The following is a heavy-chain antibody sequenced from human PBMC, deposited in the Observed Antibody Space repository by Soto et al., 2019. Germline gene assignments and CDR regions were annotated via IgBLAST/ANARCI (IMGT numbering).Heavy chain of an antibody. J-gene: IGHJ3*02. CDR3: AKTYYDFWSGYRAFDAFDI. CDR2: IYPGDSDT. Sequence: PGEALKISCKGSGYSFTSYWIGWVRQMPGKGLEWMGIIYPGDSDTRYSPSFQGQVTISADKSISTAYLQWSSLKASDTAMYYCAKTYYDFWSGYRAFDAFDIWGQGTMVTVSS. D-gene: IGHD3-3*01. V-gene: IGHV5-51*01. CDR1: GYSFTSYW.